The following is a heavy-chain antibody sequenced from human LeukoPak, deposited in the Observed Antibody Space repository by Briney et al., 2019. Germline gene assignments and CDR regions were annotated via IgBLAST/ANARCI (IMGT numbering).Heavy chain of an antibody. V-gene: IGHV3-7*01. CDR3: ARGLGSTVTTGIGDY. Sequence: GGSLRLSCAASGFTFSGYWMTWVRQAPGKGLEWVANIKRDGSEKYYVDSVEGRFTISRDNAKNSLYLRMNSLRAEDTAVYYCARGLGSTVTTGIGDYWGQGTLVIVSS. CDR2: IKRDGSEK. D-gene: IGHD4-17*01. CDR1: GFTFSGYW. J-gene: IGHJ4*02.